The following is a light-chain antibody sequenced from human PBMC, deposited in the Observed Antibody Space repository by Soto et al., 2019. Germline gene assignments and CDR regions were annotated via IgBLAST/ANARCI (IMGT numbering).Light chain of an antibody. V-gene: IGKV3-11*01. CDR1: QSVSSS. Sequence: EIVLTQSPATLSLSPGERATLSCRASQSVSSSLAWYQQKPGQAPRLLIFDASTRATGIPARFSGSGSGTDFTLTIRSLEPEDCAVYYCQQRSNSYTFGQGTKLEI. CDR2: DAS. J-gene: IGKJ2*01. CDR3: QQRSNSYT.